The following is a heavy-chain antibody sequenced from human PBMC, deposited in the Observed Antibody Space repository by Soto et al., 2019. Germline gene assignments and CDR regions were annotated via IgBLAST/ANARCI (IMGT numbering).Heavy chain of an antibody. Sequence: PGGSLRLSCAASGFTFSSYAMSWVRQAPGKGLEWVSAISGSGGSTYYADSVKGQVTISADKSISTAYLQWSSLQASDTAMYYCASHNGDGAHVDTEVDYYYGMDVWGQGTTVTVSS. D-gene: IGHD5-18*01. J-gene: IGHJ6*02. V-gene: IGHV3-23*01. CDR3: ASHNGDGAHVDTEVDYYYGMDV. CDR1: GFTFSSYA. CDR2: ISGSGGST.